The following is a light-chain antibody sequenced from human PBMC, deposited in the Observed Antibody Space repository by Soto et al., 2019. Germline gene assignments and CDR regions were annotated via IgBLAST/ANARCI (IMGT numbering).Light chain of an antibody. CDR2: EVS. J-gene: IGLJ1*01. CDR1: SSDIGAYNY. Sequence: QSVLTQPASVSGSPGQSITISCTVTSSDIGAYNYVSWYQLHPGKAPKLMIYEVSYRTSGLSNRFSGSKSGNTASLTISGLQAEDEADYFCSSYSGSSPLYVFGTGTKVTVL. V-gene: IGLV2-14*01. CDR3: SSYSGSSPLYV.